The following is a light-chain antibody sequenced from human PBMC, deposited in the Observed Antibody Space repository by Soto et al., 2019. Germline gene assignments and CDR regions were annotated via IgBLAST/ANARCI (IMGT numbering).Light chain of an antibody. J-gene: IGLJ1*01. CDR3: GNWDINLSGPYV. CDR2: DND. V-gene: IGLV1-51*01. CDR1: SSNIGNNY. Sequence: VLTQPPSVSAAPGQKVTISCSGSSSNIGNNYVSWYQQAPGAAPKLVIYDNDKRPSGIPDRFTGSKSGTSATLDITGLQTGDEADYFCGNWDINLSGPYVFGTGTKATVL.